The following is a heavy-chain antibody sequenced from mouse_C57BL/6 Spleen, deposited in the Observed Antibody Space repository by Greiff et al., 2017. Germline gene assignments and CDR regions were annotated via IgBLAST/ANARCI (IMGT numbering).Heavy chain of an antibody. CDR3: ARGGYYGNKGYAMDY. V-gene: IGHV1-39*01. CDR1: GYSFTDYN. D-gene: IGHD2-1*01. CDR2: INPNYGTT. J-gene: IGHJ4*01. Sequence: EVQLQESGPELVKPGASVKISCKASGYSFTDYNMNWVKQSNGKSLEWIGVINPNYGTTSYNQKFKGKATLTVDQSSSTAYMQLNSLTSEDSAVYYCARGGYYGNKGYAMDYWGQGTSVTVSS.